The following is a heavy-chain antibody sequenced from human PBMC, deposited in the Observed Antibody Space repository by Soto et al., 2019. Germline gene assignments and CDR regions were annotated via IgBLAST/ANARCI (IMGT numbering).Heavy chain of an antibody. CDR3: ARRGYSSSWYYYYYYGMDV. CDR2: MNPNSGNT. D-gene: IGHD6-13*01. CDR1: GYTFTSCD. V-gene: IGHV1-8*01. J-gene: IGHJ6*02. Sequence: QVQLVQSGAEVKKPGASVKVSCKASGYTFTSCDINWVRQATGQGLEWMGWMNPNSGNTGYAQKFQGRVTMTRNTSISTVYMELSSLRSEDTAVYYCARRGYSSSWYYYYYYGMDVWGQGTTVTVSS.